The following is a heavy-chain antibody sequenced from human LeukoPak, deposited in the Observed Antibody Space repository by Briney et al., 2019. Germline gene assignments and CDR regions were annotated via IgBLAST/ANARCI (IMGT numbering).Heavy chain of an antibody. D-gene: IGHD4/OR15-4a*01. Sequence: GGSLRLSCAASGFTFSSYSMDWVRQAPGMGLEWVSSISSSSSCIHYADSVKGRFTISRDNTKNSLYLQMNSLRAEDTAVYYCARFQGAHYWGQGTLVTVSS. J-gene: IGHJ4*02. CDR1: GFTFSSYS. V-gene: IGHV3-21*01. CDR2: ISSSSSCI. CDR3: ARFQGAHY.